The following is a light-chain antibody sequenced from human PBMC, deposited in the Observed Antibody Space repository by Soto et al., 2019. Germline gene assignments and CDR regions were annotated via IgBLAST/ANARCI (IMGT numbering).Light chain of an antibody. CDR2: GAS. J-gene: IGKJ2*01. V-gene: IGKV3-20*01. CDR1: QSVSSNH. Sequence: EIVLTQSPGTLSLSPGEGATLSCRASQSVSSNHLAWYLQKPGQAPRLLIFGASSSASDIPDRFSGSESVTDFTLTISRLEPQVFVVYYCQQNDSAPPYTFGQRTKLEI. CDR3: QQNDSAPPYT.